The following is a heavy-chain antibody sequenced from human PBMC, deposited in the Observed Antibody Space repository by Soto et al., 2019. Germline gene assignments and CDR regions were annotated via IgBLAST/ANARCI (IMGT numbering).Heavy chain of an antibody. V-gene: IGHV3-23*01. Sequence: EVQLLESGGGLVQPGGSLRLSCAASGFTFSSYAMSWVRQAPGKGLEWVSAISGSGGSTYYADSVKGRFTISRDNSKNTLYLQMNSLRAEDTAVYYCAKGFGGVDIIMDYGMDVWGQGTTVTVSS. CDR1: GFTFSSYA. J-gene: IGHJ6*02. D-gene: IGHD3-3*01. CDR2: ISGSGGST. CDR3: AKGFGGVDIIMDYGMDV.